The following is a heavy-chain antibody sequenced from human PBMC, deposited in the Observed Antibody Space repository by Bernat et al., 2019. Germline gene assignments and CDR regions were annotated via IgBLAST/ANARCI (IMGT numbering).Heavy chain of an antibody. D-gene: IGHD6-13*01. CDR2: IKQDGSGK. Sequence: EVQLVESGGGLVQPGGSLRLPCAASGFTFSSYWMSWVRQAPGKGLEWVAHIKQDGSGKYNVDSVKGRFTISRDNAKNSLYLQMNSLRAEDTAVYYCARAGGIAAATYYYYGMDVGGQGTTVTFSS. CDR3: ARAGGIAAATYYYYGMDV. CDR1: GFTFSSYW. J-gene: IGHJ6*02. V-gene: IGHV3-7*01.